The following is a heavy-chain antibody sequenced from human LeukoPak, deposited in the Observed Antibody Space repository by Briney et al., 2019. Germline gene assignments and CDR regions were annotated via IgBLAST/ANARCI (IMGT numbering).Heavy chain of an antibody. Sequence: ASVKVSCKASGYTFTGYYMHWVRQAPGQGLEWMGWINPNSGGTNYAQKFQGRVTMTRDMSTSTVYMELSSLRSEDTAVYYCARGGGGDYDILTGYYRVGEFDYWGQGTLVTVSS. CDR2: INPNSGGT. J-gene: IGHJ4*02. CDR3: ARGGGGDYDILTGYYRVGEFDY. CDR1: GYTFTGYY. V-gene: IGHV1-2*02. D-gene: IGHD3-9*01.